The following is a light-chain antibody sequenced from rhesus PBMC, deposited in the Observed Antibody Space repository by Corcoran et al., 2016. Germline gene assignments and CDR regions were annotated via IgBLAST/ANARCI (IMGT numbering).Light chain of an antibody. J-gene: IGKJ2*01. CDR1: QGISSY. Sequence: DIQMTQSPSSVSASVGDRVTITCRASQGISSYLAWYQQKPGKAHKLLNYYATTLQSGVPSRFSGSGSGTEFTLTISSLQTEDFATYYCQQYNSLPYSFGQGTKVEIK. V-gene: IGKV1-25*01. CDR3: QQYNSLPYS. CDR2: YAT.